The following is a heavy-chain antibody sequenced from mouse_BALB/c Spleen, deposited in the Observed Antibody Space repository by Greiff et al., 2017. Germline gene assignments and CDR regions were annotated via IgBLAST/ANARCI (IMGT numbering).Heavy chain of an antibody. CDR1: GFTFSDYG. CDR2: ISNLAYSI. D-gene: IGHD3-1*01. V-gene: IGHV5-15*02. CDR3: ARDRGNYFDY. Sequence: EVQLVESGGGLVQPGGSRKLSCAASGFTFSDYGMAWVRQAPGKGPEWVAFISNLAYSIYYADTVTGRFTISRENAKNTLYLEMSSLRSEDTAMYYCARDRGNYFDYWGQGTTLTVSS. J-gene: IGHJ2*01.